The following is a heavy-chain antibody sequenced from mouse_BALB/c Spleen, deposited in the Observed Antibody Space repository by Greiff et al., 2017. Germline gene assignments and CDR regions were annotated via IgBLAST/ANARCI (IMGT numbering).Heavy chain of an antibody. CDR1: GFSLTSYG. CDR3: ARGWGALYAMDY. J-gene: IGHJ4*01. D-gene: IGHD3-3*01. CDR2: IWGGGST. V-gene: IGHV2-2*02. Sequence: QVQLQQSGPGLVQPSQSLSITCTVSGFSLTSYGVHWVRQSPGKGLEWLGVIWGGGSTDYNAAFISRLSISKDNSKSQVFFKMNSLQANDTAIYYCARGWGALYAMDYWGQGTSVTVSS.